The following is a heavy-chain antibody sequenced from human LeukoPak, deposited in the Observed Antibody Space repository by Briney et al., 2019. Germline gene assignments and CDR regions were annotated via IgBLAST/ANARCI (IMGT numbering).Heavy chain of an antibody. J-gene: IGHJ4*02. CDR2: IYYSGST. Sequence: SETLSLTCTVSGGSISSSSYYWGWIRQPPGKGLEWIGSIYYSGSTYYNPSLKSRVTISVDTSKNQFSLKLSSVTAADTAVYYCASPVAGTGFDYWGRGTLVTVSS. D-gene: IGHD6-19*01. CDR3: ASPVAGTGFDY. CDR1: GGSISSSSYY. V-gene: IGHV4-39*01.